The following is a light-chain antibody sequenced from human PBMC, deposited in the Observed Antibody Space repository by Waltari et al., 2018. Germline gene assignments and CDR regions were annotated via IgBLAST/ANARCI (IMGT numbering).Light chain of an antibody. CDR1: ALPNQY. CDR2: KDS. CDR3: QSTDSSGTSVV. V-gene: IGLV3-25*03. Sequence: SYELTQPPSVSVSPGQTARITCSGDALPNQYAYWYQQKPGQAPVGGIYKDSERNAGFPDRFSGSPSRTTVTLTISGVQAEDEADYYCQSTDSSGTSVVFGGVTKLTVL. J-gene: IGLJ2*01.